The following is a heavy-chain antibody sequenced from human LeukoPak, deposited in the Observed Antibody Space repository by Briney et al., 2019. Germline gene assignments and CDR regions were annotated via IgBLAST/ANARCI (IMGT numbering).Heavy chain of an antibody. CDR3: ARDYYGSGSYHAFDP. CDR2: ISSSSSYI. J-gene: IGHJ5*02. D-gene: IGHD3-10*01. CDR1: GFTFSSYS. V-gene: IGHV3-21*01. Sequence: GGSLRLSCAASGFTFSSYSMNWVRQAPGKGLEWVSSISSSSSYIYYADSVKGRFTISRDNAKNSLYLQMNSLRAEDTAVYYCARDYYGSGSYHAFDPWGQGTLVTASS.